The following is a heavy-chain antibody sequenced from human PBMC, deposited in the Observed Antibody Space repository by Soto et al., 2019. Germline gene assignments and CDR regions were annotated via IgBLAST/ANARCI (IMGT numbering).Heavy chain of an antibody. D-gene: IGHD3-22*01. V-gene: IGHV1-18*01. CDR3: AKDFHYYDSSGSYLHFQH. CDR1: GYTFTSYG. CDR2: ISAYNGNT. J-gene: IGHJ1*01. Sequence: GASVKVSCKASGYTFTSYGMSWVRQAPGQGLEWMGWISAYNGNTNYAQKLQGRVTMTTDTSTSTAYMELRSLRSDDTAVYYCAKDFHYYDSSGSYLHFQHWGQGTLVTVSS.